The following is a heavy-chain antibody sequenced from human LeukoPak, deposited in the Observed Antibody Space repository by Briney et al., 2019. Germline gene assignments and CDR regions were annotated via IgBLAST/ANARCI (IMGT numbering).Heavy chain of an antibody. CDR2: LYSDGNT. V-gene: IGHV3-53*01. J-gene: IGHJ4*02. Sequence: PGGSLRLSCAASGFTVITNDMTWVRQAPGKGLEWVSVLYSDGNTKYADSVQGRFTISRDNSKNTLYLEMNSLSPDDRAVYYCARGVEPLAANTLAYWGQGTLVTVSP. CDR3: ARGVEPLAANTLAY. CDR1: GFTVITND. D-gene: IGHD1-14*01.